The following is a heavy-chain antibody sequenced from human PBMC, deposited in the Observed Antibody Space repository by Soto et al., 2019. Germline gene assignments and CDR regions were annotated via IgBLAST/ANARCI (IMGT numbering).Heavy chain of an antibody. J-gene: IGHJ4*02. CDR3: ARALPRSSGYSYGALAY. Sequence: QVQLVQSGAEVKKPGASVKVSCKASGYTFTNYYMHWVRQAPGQGLEWMGIFNPSGTSTTYAQKFQCRVTMTRYTSTGTVYMEGNSLSSDDTAVYYCARALPRSSGYSYGALAYWGQGTLVTDS. D-gene: IGHD5-18*01. CDR2: FNPSGTST. CDR1: GYTFTNYY. V-gene: IGHV1-46*01.